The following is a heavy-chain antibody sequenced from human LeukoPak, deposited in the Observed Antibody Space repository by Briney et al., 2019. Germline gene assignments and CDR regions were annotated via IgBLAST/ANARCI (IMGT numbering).Heavy chain of an antibody. D-gene: IGHD1-1*01. V-gene: IGHV3-23*01. CDR2: IDISGGST. Sequence: GGSLRLSCAASGFSFSSHATCWVRQAPGKGLEWVSSIDISGGSTYYADSVQGRFTISRDNSKNTLYLQMNSLRAEDTALYYCANEVRPNDYWGQGTLVTVSS. J-gene: IGHJ4*02. CDR1: GFSFSSHA. CDR3: ANEVRPNDY.